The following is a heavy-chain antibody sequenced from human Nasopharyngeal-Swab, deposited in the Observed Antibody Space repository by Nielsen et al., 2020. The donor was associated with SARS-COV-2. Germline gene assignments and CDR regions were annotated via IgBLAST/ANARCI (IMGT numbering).Heavy chain of an antibody. J-gene: IGHJ5*02. Sequence: SETLSLTCSVSGGSINYHYWSWIRQPPGKGLEWIGYISHNSGTSYNPSLKSRVTMFMDTSKNQFSLRLTSVTAADTAVYYCAKEGATGWFDPCGQGTLVTVSS. V-gene: IGHV4-59*11. CDR2: ISHNSGT. CDR1: GGSINYHY. CDR3: AKEGATGWFDP.